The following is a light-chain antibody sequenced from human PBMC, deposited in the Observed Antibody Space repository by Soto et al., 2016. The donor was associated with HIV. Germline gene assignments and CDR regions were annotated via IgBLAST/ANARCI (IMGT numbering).Light chain of an antibody. CDR3: QQSYSTPWT. CDR2: AAS. V-gene: IGKV1-39*01. J-gene: IGKJ1*01. Sequence: DIQMTQSPSSLSASVGDRVTITCRASQNISNYFNWYQRKPGKAPKLLIYAASSLQSGVPSRFSGSGSGTDFTLINSNLQPEDFATYYCQQSYSTPWTFGQGTKVEIK. CDR1: QNISNY.